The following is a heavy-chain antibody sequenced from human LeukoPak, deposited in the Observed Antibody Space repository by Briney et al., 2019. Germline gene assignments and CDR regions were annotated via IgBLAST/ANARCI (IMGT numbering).Heavy chain of an antibody. CDR2: INEDGSKR. Sequence: GGSLRLSCVASAFTFSSSWMNWVRQAPRKGLEWVANINEDGSKRFYVDSVKGRFTISRDNAKNSLYLQMNSLRAEDTAIYYCAKSFPPPDYGDFDYWGQGTLVTVSS. CDR1: AFTFSSSW. V-gene: IGHV3-7*05. D-gene: IGHD4-17*01. CDR3: AKSFPPPDYGDFDY. J-gene: IGHJ4*02.